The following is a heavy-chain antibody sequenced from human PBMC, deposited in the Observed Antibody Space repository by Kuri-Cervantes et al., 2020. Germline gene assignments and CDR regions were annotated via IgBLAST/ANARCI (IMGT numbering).Heavy chain of an antibody. Sequence: ASVKVSCKASGYTFTSHGISWVRQAPGQGLEWMGWISAYNGNTNYAQKLQGRVTMTTDTSTSTAYMELRSLRSDDTAVYYCARDNYDSSGYYYKDYWGQGTLVTVSS. CDR1: GYTFTSHG. CDR2: ISAYNGNT. J-gene: IGHJ4*02. V-gene: IGHV1-18*01. D-gene: IGHD3-22*01. CDR3: ARDNYDSSGYYYKDY.